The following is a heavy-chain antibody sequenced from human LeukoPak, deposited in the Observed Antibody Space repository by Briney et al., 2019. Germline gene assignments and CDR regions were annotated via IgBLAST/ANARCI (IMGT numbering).Heavy chain of an antibody. CDR1: GFTFSSYS. V-gene: IGHV3-48*01. CDR2: ISSSSSTI. Sequence: GGSLRLSCAASGFTFSSYSMNWVRQAPGKGLEWASYISSSSSTIYYADSVKGRFTISRDNAKNSLYLQMNSLRAEDTAVYYCARVFLEPSFDYWGQGTLVTVSS. J-gene: IGHJ4*02. D-gene: IGHD1-1*01. CDR3: ARVFLEPSFDY.